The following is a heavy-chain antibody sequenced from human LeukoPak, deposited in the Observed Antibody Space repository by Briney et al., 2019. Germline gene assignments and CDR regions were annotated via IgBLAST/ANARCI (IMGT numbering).Heavy chain of an antibody. J-gene: IGHJ3*01. Sequence: GESLKISCKTSGYTFTSHWIGWVRQMPGKGLEWMGIIFPGDSDTRYNPSFQGRVTISADKSISTAYLQWSSLKASDTAMYYCARRDGYGAYDVWGQGTMVTVSS. CDR1: GYTFTSHW. V-gene: IGHV5-51*01. CDR3: ARRDGYGAYDV. D-gene: IGHD5-24*01. CDR2: IFPGDSDT.